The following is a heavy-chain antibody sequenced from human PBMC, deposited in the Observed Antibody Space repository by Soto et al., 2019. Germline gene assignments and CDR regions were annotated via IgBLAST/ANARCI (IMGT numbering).Heavy chain of an antibody. CDR2: IIPIFGTA. Sequence: QVQLVQSGAEVKKPGSSVKVSCKPSGGNFSSYAIRWVRQAPGPGLEWMGGIIPIFGTANYAQKFQGRVTITADESTSTAYMELSSLRSEDTAVYYCARVSSDRQKFDYWGQGTLVTVSS. J-gene: IGHJ4*02. CDR1: GGNFSSYA. D-gene: IGHD6-19*01. CDR3: ARVSSDRQKFDY. V-gene: IGHV1-69*01.